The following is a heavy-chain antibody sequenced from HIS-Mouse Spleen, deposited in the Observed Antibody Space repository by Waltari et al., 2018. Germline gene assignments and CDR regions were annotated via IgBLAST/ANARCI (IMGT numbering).Heavy chain of an antibody. D-gene: IGHD6-13*01. Sequence: QLQLQESCPGLVKPSETLSLTCTVSAGSISRSSYYWGWIRQPPGTGLEWIGSIYYSGSTYYNPALKGRVTISVDTSKNQFSLKLSSVTAADTAVYYCAREIPYSSSWYDWYFDLWGRGTLVTVSS. CDR3: AREIPYSSSWYDWYFDL. CDR1: AGSISRSSYY. V-gene: IGHV4-39*07. CDR2: IYYSGST. J-gene: IGHJ2*01.